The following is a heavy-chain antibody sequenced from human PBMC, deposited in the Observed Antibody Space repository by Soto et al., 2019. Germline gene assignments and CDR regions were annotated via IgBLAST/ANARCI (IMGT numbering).Heavy chain of an antibody. CDR2: INHSGST. Sequence: QVQLQQWGAGLLKPSETLSLTCAVYGGSFSGYYWSWIRQPPGKGLEWIGEINHSGSTNYNPSLKGRVTISLDTSKNQFSLKLSSVTAADTAVYYCARGYCSGGSCFRTIYYYYGMDVWGQGTTVTVSS. J-gene: IGHJ6*02. CDR3: ARGYCSGGSCFRTIYYYYGMDV. V-gene: IGHV4-34*01. CDR1: GGSFSGYY. D-gene: IGHD2-15*01.